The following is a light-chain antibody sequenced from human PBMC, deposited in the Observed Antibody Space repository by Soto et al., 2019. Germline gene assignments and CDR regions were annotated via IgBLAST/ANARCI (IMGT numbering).Light chain of an antibody. CDR2: SGY. CDR3: QQRYSWLRV. Sequence: FVVTQSPDTLSLSPGETATLSCRASQSVSSSVAWYQYKPGQSPRLVVYSGYKRSPGIPARFSGSGSGTDFTLTISSLESDDFAIYYCQQRYSWLRVFGPGTKVEVK. J-gene: IGKJ1*01. CDR1: QSVSSS. V-gene: IGKV3-11*01.